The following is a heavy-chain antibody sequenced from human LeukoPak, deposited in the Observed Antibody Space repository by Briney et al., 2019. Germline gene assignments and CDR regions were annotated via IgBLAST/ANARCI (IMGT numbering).Heavy chain of an antibody. J-gene: IGHJ4*02. CDR1: GYTFTSYD. CDR2: MNPNSGNT. CDR3: STRGATYFDFGGY. D-gene: IGHD3-3*01. Sequence: ASVKVSCKASGYTFTSYDINWVRQATGQGLEWMGWMNPNSGNTGYAQKFQGRVTITADTSTDTAYMELSSLKSEDTAVYYCSTRGATYFDFGGYWGQGTLVTVSS. V-gene: IGHV1-8*02.